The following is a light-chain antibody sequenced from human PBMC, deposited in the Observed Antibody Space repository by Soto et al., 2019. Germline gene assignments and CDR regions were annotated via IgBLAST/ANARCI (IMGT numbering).Light chain of an antibody. V-gene: IGKV1-33*01. J-gene: IGKJ1*01. Sequence: DLPMTQSPSSLSASVGDRVTITCQASQDISNYLNWYQQKPGKAPKLLIYDASNLETGVPSRFSGSGSGTDFTFTISSLQPEDIATYYCQQYDRTFGQGTKVEIK. CDR3: QQYDRT. CDR2: DAS. CDR1: QDISNY.